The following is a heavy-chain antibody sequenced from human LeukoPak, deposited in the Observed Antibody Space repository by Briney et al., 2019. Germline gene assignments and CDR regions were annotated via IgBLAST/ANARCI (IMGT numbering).Heavy chain of an antibody. CDR1: GYTFTSYG. CDR3: ARFFLSDSSGYAFDI. D-gene: IGHD3-22*01. V-gene: IGHV1-18*01. CDR2: ISAYNGNT. Sequence: ASVKVSCKASGYTFTSYGISWVRQAPGQGLEWMGWISAYNGNTNYAQKLQGRVTMTTDTSTSTDYMELRSLRSDDTAVYYCARFFLSDSSGYAFDIWGQGTMVTVSS. J-gene: IGHJ3*02.